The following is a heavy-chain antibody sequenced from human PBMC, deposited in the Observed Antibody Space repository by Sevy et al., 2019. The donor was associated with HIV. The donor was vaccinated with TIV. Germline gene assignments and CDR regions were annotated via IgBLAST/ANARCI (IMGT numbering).Heavy chain of an antibody. J-gene: IGHJ5*02. CDR1: GFTFSSYS. Sequence: GGSLRLSYAASGFTFSSYSMNWVRQAPGKGLEWVSYISSSSSTIYYADSVKGRFTISRDNAKNSLYLQMNSLRAEDTAVYYCARDSSYCSSTSCYRRYNWFDPWGQGTLVTVSS. CDR3: ARDSSYCSSTSCYRRYNWFDP. D-gene: IGHD2-2*01. CDR2: ISSSSSTI. V-gene: IGHV3-48*01.